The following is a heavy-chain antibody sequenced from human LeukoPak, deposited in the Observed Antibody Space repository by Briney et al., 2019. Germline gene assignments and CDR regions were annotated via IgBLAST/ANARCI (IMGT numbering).Heavy chain of an antibody. CDR2: ISYDGSNK. Sequence: AGGSLRLSCAASGFTFSSYAMHWVRQAPGKGLEWVAVISYDGSNKYYADSVKGRFTISRDNSKNTLYLQMNSLRAEDTAVYYCARDGAVPAAPGYYYYMDVWGKGTTVTVSS. V-gene: IGHV3-30*04. CDR1: GFTFSSYA. CDR3: ARDGAVPAAPGYYYYMDV. J-gene: IGHJ6*03. D-gene: IGHD2-2*01.